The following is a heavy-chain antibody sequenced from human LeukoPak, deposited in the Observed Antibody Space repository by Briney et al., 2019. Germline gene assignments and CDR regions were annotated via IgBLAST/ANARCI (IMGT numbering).Heavy chain of an antibody. CDR1: GFTFSSYA. D-gene: IGHD2-2*01. Sequence: GGSLRLSCAASGFTFSSYAMHWVRQAPGKGLEWVAVISYDGSNKYYADSVKGRFTISRDNSKNTLYLQMNSLRAEDTAVYYCAGAPYVVVPAAQIDYWGQGTLVTVSS. V-gene: IGHV3-30*01. CDR2: ISYDGSNK. CDR3: AGAPYVVVPAAQIDY. J-gene: IGHJ4*02.